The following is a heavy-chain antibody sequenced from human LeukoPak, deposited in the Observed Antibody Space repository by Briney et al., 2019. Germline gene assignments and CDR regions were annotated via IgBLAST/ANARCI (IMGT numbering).Heavy chain of an antibody. J-gene: IGHJ4*02. CDR1: GFTFDDYG. V-gene: IGHV3-20*04. D-gene: IGHD3-22*01. Sequence: GGSLRLSCAASGFTFDDYGMSWVRQAPGKWLEWVSGINWNGGSTGYADSVKGRFTISRDNAKNSLYLQMNSLRAEDTALYYCARDQSYYDSSGYYYPYWGQGTLVTVSS. CDR2: INWNGGST. CDR3: ARDQSYYDSSGYYYPY.